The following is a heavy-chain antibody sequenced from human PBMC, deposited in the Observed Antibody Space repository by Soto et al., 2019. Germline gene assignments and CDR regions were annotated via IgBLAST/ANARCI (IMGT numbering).Heavy chain of an antibody. CDR1: GDSITRNSYF. CDR2: IFDSGTT. CDR3: AREGNLGRWIQPLDS. V-gene: IGHV4-39*07. D-gene: IGHD2-2*03. J-gene: IGHJ4*02. Sequence: SVTLSLTCTVTGDSITRNSYFWAWICQPPGEGLEWIGHIFDSGTTYTNPSLRSQVAISLDTSKNHFSLKLISVTTADTAVYFCAREGNLGRWIQPLDSWGQGTLVTVS.